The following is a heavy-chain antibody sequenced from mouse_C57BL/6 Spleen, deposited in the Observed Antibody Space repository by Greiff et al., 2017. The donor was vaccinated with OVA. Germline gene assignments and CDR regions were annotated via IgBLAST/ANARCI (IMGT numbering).Heavy chain of an antibody. D-gene: IGHD2-5*01. Sequence: EVQRVESGGGLVKPGGSLKLSCAASGFTFSSYAMSWVRQTPEKRLEWVATISDGGSYTYYPDNVKGRFTISRDNAKNNLYLQMSHLKSEDTAMYYCARDYSTLYAMDYWGQGTSVTVSS. V-gene: IGHV5-4*01. CDR3: ARDYSTLYAMDY. J-gene: IGHJ4*01. CDR1: GFTFSSYA. CDR2: ISDGGSYT.